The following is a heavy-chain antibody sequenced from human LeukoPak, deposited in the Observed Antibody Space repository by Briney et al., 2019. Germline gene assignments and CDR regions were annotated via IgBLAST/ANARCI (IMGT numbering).Heavy chain of an antibody. D-gene: IGHD2-8*02. Sequence: PGGSLRLSCAASGFTFSRYWMTWFRQAPGKGSEWVANIKQDGSEKYYVDSVKGRFTISRDNADRSLYLQMTSLRVEDTAVYFCASRYCTGVNCFAASYMCMDVWGKGTTVTVSS. J-gene: IGHJ6*03. CDR2: IKQDGSEK. CDR1: GFTFSRYW. CDR3: ASRYCTGVNCFAASYMCMDV. V-gene: IGHV3-7*01.